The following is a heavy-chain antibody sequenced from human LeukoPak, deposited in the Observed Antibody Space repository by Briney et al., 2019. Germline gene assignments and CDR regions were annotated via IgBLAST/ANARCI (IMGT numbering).Heavy chain of an antibody. V-gene: IGHV3-48*03. CDR2: ISSSGSTI. Sequence: GSLRLSCAASGFTFSSYEMNWVRQAPGKGLEWVSYISSSGSTIYYADSVKGRFTISRDNAKNSLYLQMNSLRAEDTAVYYCARDLGYSGYGFDYWGQGTLVTVSS. CDR3: ARDLGYSGYGFDY. CDR1: GFTFSSYE. J-gene: IGHJ4*02. D-gene: IGHD5-12*01.